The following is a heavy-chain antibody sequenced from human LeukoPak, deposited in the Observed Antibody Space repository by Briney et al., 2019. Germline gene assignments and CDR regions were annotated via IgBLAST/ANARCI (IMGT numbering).Heavy chain of an antibody. J-gene: IGHJ6*03. CDR3: ARGQDIVVVPAAIRTYYMDV. CDR2: INHSGST. Sequence: SETLSLTCTVSGYSISSGYYWGWIRQPPGKGLEWIGEINHSGSTNYNPSLKSRVTISVDTSKNQFSLKLSSVTAADTAVYYCARGQDIVVVPAAIRTYYMDVWGKGTTVTISS. D-gene: IGHD2-2*02. CDR1: GYSISSGYY. V-gene: IGHV4-38-2*02.